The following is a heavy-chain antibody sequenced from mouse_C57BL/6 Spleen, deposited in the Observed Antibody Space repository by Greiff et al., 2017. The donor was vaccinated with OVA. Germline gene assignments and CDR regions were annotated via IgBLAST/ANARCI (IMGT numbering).Heavy chain of an antibody. CDR2: ISYDGSN. Sequence: DVQLQESGPGLVKPSQSLSLTCSVTGYSITSGYYWNWIRQFPGNKLEWMGYISYDGSNNYNPSLKNRISITRDTSKNQFFLKLNSVTTEDTATYYCARDDFPLGGCAHCGQETLGTVSA. V-gene: IGHV3-6*01. D-gene: IGHD2-4*01. J-gene: IGHJ3*01. CDR3: ARDDFPLGGCAH. CDR1: GYSITSGYY.